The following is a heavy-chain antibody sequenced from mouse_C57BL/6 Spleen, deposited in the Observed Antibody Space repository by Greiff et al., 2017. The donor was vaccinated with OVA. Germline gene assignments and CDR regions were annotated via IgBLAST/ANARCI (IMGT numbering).Heavy chain of an antibody. CDR1: GFTFSDYY. CDR3: ARGLRRYAIDY. Sequence: EVKLMESEGGLVQPGSSMKLSCTASGFTFSDYYMAWVRQVPEKGLEWVANINYDGSSTYYLDSLKSRFIISRDNAKNILYLQKSSLKSEDTDTYYCARGLRRYAIDYRGQGTSVTVSS. V-gene: IGHV5-16*01. J-gene: IGHJ4*01. D-gene: IGHD2-4*01. CDR2: INYDGSST.